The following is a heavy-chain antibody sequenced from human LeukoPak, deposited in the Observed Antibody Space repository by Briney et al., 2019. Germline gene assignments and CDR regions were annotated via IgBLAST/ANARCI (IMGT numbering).Heavy chain of an antibody. V-gene: IGHV3-23*01. CDR3: AKDFGTTAYYPIHS. Sequence: GGSLRLFCAGSGFSFSNYVMRWVGQSPGKGVEWVSTICSSGDSAWYADSVKGRVTISRDNSKNTLFLQMNSLRVKDTAPYYCAKDFGTTAYYPIHSWGQGTLVTVSS. J-gene: IGHJ4*02. D-gene: IGHD3-9*01. CDR1: GFSFSNYV. CDR2: ICSSGDSA.